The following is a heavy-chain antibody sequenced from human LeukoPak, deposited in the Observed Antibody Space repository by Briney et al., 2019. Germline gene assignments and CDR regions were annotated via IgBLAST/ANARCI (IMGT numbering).Heavy chain of an antibody. V-gene: IGHV3-23*01. CDR3: AKEQGQQLVLNPFDY. D-gene: IGHD6-13*01. CDR2: ISGSGGST. Sequence: GSLRLSCAASGFTFSSYAMSWVRQAPGKGLEWVSAISGSGGSTYYADSVKGRFTISRDNSKNTLYLQTNSLRAEDTAVYYCAKEQGQQLVLNPFDYWGQGTLVTVSS. CDR1: GFTFSSYA. J-gene: IGHJ4*02.